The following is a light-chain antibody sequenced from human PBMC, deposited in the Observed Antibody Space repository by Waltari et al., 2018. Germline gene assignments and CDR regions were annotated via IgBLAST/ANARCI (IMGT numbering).Light chain of an antibody. V-gene: IGLV2-11*01. J-gene: IGLJ1*01. CDR1: SSDAGGYNH. CDR3: CSYAGSYTYV. Sequence: QSALTQPRSLSGSPGQSVTISCTGTSSDAGGYNHVSWYQQHPGKAPKLMIYDVSKRPSGVPDRFSGSKSGNTASLTISGLQAEDEADYYCCSYAGSYTYVFGTGTKVTVL. CDR2: DVS.